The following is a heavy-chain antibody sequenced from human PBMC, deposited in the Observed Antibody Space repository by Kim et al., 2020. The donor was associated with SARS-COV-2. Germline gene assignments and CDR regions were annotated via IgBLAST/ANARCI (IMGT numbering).Heavy chain of an antibody. V-gene: IGHV3-23*01. D-gene: IGHD6-13*01. CDR3: AKEEQQLVSAFDI. Sequence: GGSLRLSCAASGFTLSTYAMSWVRQAPGQGLEWVSFISGSVGSSFYAASVKGRFIISRDNSKNTLYLQMNSLRAEDTAVYFCAKEEQQLVSAFDIWGQGTMVTVS. CDR2: ISGSVGSS. J-gene: IGHJ3*02. CDR1: GFTLSTYA.